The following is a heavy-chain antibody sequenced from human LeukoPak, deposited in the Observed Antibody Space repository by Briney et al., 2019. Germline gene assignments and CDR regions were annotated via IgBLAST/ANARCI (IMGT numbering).Heavy chain of an antibody. CDR2: IFPGDSDI. Sequence: GESLKISCQGSEYSFATYWIAWLRQMPGKGLEWMGIIFPGDSDIRYSPSFQGRVTISADKSIRTAFLQWSTLEAADTAMYYCARQRDGYYFDYWGQGTLVTVSS. V-gene: IGHV5-51*01. J-gene: IGHJ4*02. CDR3: ARQRDGYYFDY. CDR1: EYSFATYW. D-gene: IGHD5-24*01.